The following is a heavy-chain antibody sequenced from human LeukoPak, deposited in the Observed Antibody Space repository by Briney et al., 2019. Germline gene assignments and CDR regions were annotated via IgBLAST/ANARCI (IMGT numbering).Heavy chain of an antibody. D-gene: IGHD3-10*02. V-gene: IGHV3-7*01. CDR3: AELGITMIGGV. CDR2: IKQDGSEK. CDR1: GFTFTTYW. Sequence: GGSLRLSCVGSGFTFTTYWMSWVRQAPGKGPEWVANIKQDGSEKYYVDPVKGRFTISRDNAKNSLYLQMNSLRAEDTAVYYCAELGITMIGGVWGKGTTVTISS. J-gene: IGHJ6*04.